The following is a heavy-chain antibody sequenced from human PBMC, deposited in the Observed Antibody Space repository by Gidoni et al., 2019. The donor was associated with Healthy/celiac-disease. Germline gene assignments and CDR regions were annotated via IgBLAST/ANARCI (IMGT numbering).Heavy chain of an antibody. J-gene: IGHJ4*02. CDR3: AKDRRPYGSGSPNDY. Sequence: EVQLLESGGGLVQPGGSLRLSCAASGFTFSSYAMRWARQAPGKGLEWVSAISGSGGSTYYADSVKGRFTISRDNSKNTLYLQMNSLRAEDTAVYYCAKDRRPYGSGSPNDYWGQGTLVTVSS. CDR1: GFTFSSYA. D-gene: IGHD3-10*01. V-gene: IGHV3-23*01. CDR2: ISGSGGST.